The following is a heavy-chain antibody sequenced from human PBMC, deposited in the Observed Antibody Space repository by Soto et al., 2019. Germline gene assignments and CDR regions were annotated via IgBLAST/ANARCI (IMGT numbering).Heavy chain of an antibody. CDR3: ARLFDTSGRPPGY. Sequence: PGESLKISCKGSGYSFTSYWIGWVRQMPGKGLEWMGMIFPGDSDTRYSPSFQDQVTISADKSISTAYLQWSSLQASDTAMYYCARLFDTSGRPPGYWGQGTLVTVSS. D-gene: IGHD3-22*01. CDR1: GYSFTSYW. J-gene: IGHJ4*02. CDR2: IFPGDSDT. V-gene: IGHV5-51*01.